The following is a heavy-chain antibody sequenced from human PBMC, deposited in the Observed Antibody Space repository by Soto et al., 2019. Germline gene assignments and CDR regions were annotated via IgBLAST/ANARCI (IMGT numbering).Heavy chain of an antibody. CDR3: TTDSGFDQGFDF. D-gene: IGHD5-12*01. CDR1: GFTVSNVG. Sequence: ESGGGLVKPGGSLRLSCAVSGFTVSNVGMNWVRQAPGKGLKWVGHVESKADGGTVKYASPVKGRFTISRDDSTNNLFLQMTSLQSEDTALYYCTTDSGFDQGFDFWGQGALVTVSS. J-gene: IGHJ4*02. V-gene: IGHV3-15*07. CDR2: VESKADGGTV.